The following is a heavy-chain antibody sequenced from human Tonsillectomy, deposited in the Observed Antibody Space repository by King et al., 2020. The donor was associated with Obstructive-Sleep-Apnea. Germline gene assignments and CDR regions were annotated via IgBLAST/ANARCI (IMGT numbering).Heavy chain of an antibody. CDR3: ARDRGLWSDFDF. J-gene: IGHJ4*02. CDR2: LSIGEKNK. Sequence: VQLVESGGGVVQPGRSLRLSCAASGFTLSDSVMHWVRQAPGKGLEWVAALSIGEKNKNYPNSVRGRFTISRDNSKNTLFLQMNSLRTEDTAVYYCARDRGLWSDFDFWGQGTLVTVSS. V-gene: IGHV3-30*04. CDR1: GFTLSDSV. D-gene: IGHD2-8*02.